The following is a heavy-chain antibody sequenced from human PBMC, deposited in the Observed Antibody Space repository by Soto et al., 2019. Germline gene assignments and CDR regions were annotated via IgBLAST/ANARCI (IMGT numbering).Heavy chain of an antibody. Sequence: QVQLVESGGGVVQPGRSLRLSCEASGFTFSSYGMHWVRQAPGKGLEWVAVIWYDGSNKYYADSVKGRFTISRDNSKNTLYLQMNSLRAEDTAVYYCAIDTRRCGESVDDWGQGTLVTVSS. CDR1: GFTFSSYG. J-gene: IGHJ4*02. V-gene: IGHV3-33*01. CDR2: IWYDGSNK. CDR3: AIDTRRCGESVDD. D-gene: IGHD3-10*01.